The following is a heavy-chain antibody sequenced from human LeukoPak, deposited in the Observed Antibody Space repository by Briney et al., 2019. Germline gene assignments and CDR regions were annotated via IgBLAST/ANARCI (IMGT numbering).Heavy chain of an antibody. V-gene: IGHV4-4*02. CDR1: GGSISSSNW. J-gene: IGHJ4*02. Sequence: SGTPSLTCAVSGGSISSSNWWSWVRQPPGKGLEWIGEIYHSGSTNYNPSLKSRVTISVDKSKNQFSLKLSSVTAADTAVYYCARSPWPTLYWRRYFDYWGQGTLVTVSS. CDR2: IYHSGST. D-gene: IGHD2-8*02. CDR3: ARSPWPTLYWRRYFDY.